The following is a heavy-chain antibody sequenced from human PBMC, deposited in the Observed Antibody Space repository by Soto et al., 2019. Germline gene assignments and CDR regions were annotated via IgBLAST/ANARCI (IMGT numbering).Heavy chain of an antibody. CDR2: IYYSGST. D-gene: IGHD3-9*01. Sequence: QVQLQESGPGLVKPSETLSLTCTVSGGSISSYYWSWIRQPPGKGLEWIGYIYYSGSTNYNPSLQSRLTISVDTAKNQFSLKLSSVTAADTAVYYCARDRGLYDILTGFGYYYGMDVWGQGTTVTVSS. CDR3: ARDRGLYDILTGFGYYYGMDV. J-gene: IGHJ6*02. V-gene: IGHV4-59*01. CDR1: GGSISSYY.